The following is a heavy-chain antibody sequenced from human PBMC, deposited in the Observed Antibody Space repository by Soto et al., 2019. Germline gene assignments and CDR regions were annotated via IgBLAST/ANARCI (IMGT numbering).Heavy chain of an antibody. CDR1: GGSISSGGYY. J-gene: IGHJ3*01. CDR3: ARDYSRESPAPRSFVL. CDR2: IYYSGST. D-gene: IGHD2-15*01. Sequence: SETLSLTCTVSGGSISSGGYYWSSIRQHPGKGLEWIGYIYYSGSTYYNPSLKSRVTISVDTSKNQFSLKLSSVTAADTAVYYCARDYSRESPAPRSFVLWGQGTMLTISS. V-gene: IGHV4-31*03.